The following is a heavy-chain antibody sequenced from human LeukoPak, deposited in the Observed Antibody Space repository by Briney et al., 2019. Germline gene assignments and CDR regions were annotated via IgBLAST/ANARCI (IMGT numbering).Heavy chain of an antibody. CDR3: ARGDVYYYDSSGNGYLGY. V-gene: IGHV4-30-4*01. Sequence: SETLSLTCTVSGGSISSGDYYWSWIRQPPGKGLEWIGYIYYSGSTYYNPSLKSRVTISVDTSKNQFSLKLSSVTAADTAVYCCARGDVYYYDSSGNGYLGYWGQGTLVTVSS. J-gene: IGHJ4*02. D-gene: IGHD3-22*01. CDR1: GGSISSGDYY. CDR2: IYYSGST.